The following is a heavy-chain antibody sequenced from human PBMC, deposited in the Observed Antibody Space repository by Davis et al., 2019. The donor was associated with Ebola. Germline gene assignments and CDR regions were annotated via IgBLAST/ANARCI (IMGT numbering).Heavy chain of an antibody. V-gene: IGHV1-69*13. D-gene: IGHD6-6*01. CDR2: IVPIFGTS. CDR1: GDTFRNNP. Sequence: SVKVSCKTSGDTFRNNPLYWVRQAPGQGLEWMGGIVPIFGTSNSAQKFQGRVTITADESTTTAYTELSDLRSEDTAVYYCARESRRSFDYWGQGTLVTVSS. J-gene: IGHJ4*02. CDR3: ARESRRSFDY.